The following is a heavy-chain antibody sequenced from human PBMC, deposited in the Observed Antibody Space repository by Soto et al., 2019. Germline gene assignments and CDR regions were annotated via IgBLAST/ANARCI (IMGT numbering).Heavy chain of an antibody. CDR2: INKDGSGK. V-gene: IGHV3-7*01. J-gene: IGHJ4*02. D-gene: IGHD2-2*01. CDR3: ARVANGVVVPAATYYFDY. Sequence: LRLSCAASGFTFSSHWMTWVRQAPGKGLEWVANINKDGSGKYYVDSVKGRFTVSRDNAKNTLYLQMNSLRAEDTAVYYCARVANGVVVPAATYYFDYWGQGTLVTVYS. CDR1: GFTFSSHW.